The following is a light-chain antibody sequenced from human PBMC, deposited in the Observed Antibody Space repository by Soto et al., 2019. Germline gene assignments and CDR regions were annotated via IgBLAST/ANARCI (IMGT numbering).Light chain of an antibody. CDR3: VLYMGSGIWV. J-gene: IGLJ3*02. CDR2: EVS. Sequence: QSVLTQPPSASGSPGQSVTISCTGTSSDVGGYNYVSWYQQHPGKAPKVIIYEVSKRPSGVPDRFSGSILGNKAALTITGAQADDESDYYCVLYMGSGIWVFGGGTKLTVL. V-gene: IGLV2-8*01. CDR1: SSDVGGYNY.